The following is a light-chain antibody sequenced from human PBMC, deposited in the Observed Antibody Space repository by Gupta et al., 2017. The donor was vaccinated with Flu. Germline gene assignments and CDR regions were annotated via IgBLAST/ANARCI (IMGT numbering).Light chain of an antibody. Sequence: EIALTQSPGTLSLSPGERAILSCRASQSVSSSYLAWYQQKPGQAPRLLIYGASSRATGIPDRFSGSGSGTDFTLTISRLEPEDFAVYYCQQYDSSPYSFGQGTKLEIK. J-gene: IGKJ2*03. V-gene: IGKV3-20*01. CDR1: QSVSSSY. CDR2: GAS. CDR3: QQYDSSPYS.